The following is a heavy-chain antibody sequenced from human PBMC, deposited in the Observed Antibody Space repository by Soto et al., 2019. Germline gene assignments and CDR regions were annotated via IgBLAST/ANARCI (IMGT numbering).Heavy chain of an antibody. J-gene: IGHJ4*02. CDR1: GGTFSSYT. Sequence: PVKVSCKASGGTFSSYTISWVRQAPGQGLEWMGRIIPILGIANYAQKFQGRVTITADKSTSTAYMELSSLRSEDTAVYYCARTCCSSTSCYEGYFDYWGQGTLVTVSS. V-gene: IGHV1-69*02. CDR2: IIPILGIA. CDR3: ARTCCSSTSCYEGYFDY. D-gene: IGHD2-2*01.